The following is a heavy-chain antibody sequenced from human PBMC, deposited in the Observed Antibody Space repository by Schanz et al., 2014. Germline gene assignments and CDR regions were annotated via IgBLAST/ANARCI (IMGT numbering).Heavy chain of an antibody. D-gene: IGHD3-10*02. Sequence: EVHLLESGGGLVKPGGSLRLSCAASGFTFSSYAMSWVRQAPGKGLEWVSAISGSGGSTYYADSVKGRFTISRDNSKNSLYLQMNSLRAEDTAVYYCARGLHYDVETSFRSYDAFDFWGQGTKVTVSP. CDR1: GFTFSSYA. CDR3: ARGLHYDVETSFRSYDAFDF. CDR2: ISGSGGST. J-gene: IGHJ3*01. V-gene: IGHV3-23*01.